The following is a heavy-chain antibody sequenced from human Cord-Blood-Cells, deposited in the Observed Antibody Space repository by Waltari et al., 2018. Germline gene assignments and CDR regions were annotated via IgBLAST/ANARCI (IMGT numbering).Heavy chain of an antibody. J-gene: IGHJ6*02. CDR2: FDPEDGET. V-gene: IGHV1-24*01. CDR1: VYTLPELS. Sequence: QVQLVQSGAEVKKPGASVKVSCKVSVYTLPELSMHWVRAAPGKGLEWMGGFDPEDGETIYAQKFQGRVTMTEDTSTDTAYMELSSLRSEDTAVYYCATITMVRGTDGMDVWGQGTTVTVSS. D-gene: IGHD3-10*01. CDR3: ATITMVRGTDGMDV.